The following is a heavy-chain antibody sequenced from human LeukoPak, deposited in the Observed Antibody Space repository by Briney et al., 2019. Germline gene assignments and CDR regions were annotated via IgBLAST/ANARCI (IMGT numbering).Heavy chain of an antibody. J-gene: IGHJ4*02. D-gene: IGHD3-9*01. V-gene: IGHV1-2*02. Sequence: ASVKVSCKASGYNFTDYYIHWVRQAPGQGLEWMGWINPNSGGIHYAQNFQGRVTMTRDTSISTTYMELSTMRSDDTAVYYCARASSKSFYDTFFDYWGQGSLVTVSS. CDR1: GYNFTDYY. CDR2: INPNSGGI. CDR3: ARASSKSFYDTFFDY.